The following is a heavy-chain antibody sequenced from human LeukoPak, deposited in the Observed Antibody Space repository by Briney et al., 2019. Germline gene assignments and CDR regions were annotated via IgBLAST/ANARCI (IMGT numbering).Heavy chain of an antibody. CDR2: INHSGST. CDR1: GKSFSGYY. J-gene: IGHJ6*02. V-gene: IGHV4-34*01. D-gene: IGHD1-26*01. CDR3: ARNTATVRSYYYYYGMDV. Sequence: TSETLSLTCTVYGKSFSGYYWTCIRQSPGKGLEWIGEINHSGSTNYNPSLKSRVTISVDTSKNQFSLKLSSVTAADTAVYYCARNTATVRSYYYYYGMDVWGQGTKVTVSS.